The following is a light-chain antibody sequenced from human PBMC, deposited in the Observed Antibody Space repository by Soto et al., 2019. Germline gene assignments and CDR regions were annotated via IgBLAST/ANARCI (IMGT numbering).Light chain of an antibody. J-gene: IGKJ2*01. Sequence: IVLTQSPGTLSLSPGERATLSCRASQSVTTNYLAWYQQKPGQAPRLLIYGASSRASGIPDRFSGSGSGTEFTLTISRLEPGDFAVYYCQQYGTSRGTFGQGTKLEIK. CDR2: GAS. CDR3: QQYGTSRGT. V-gene: IGKV3-20*01. CDR1: QSVTTNY.